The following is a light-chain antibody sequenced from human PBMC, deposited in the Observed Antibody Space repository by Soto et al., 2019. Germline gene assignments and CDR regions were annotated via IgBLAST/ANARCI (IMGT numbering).Light chain of an antibody. J-gene: IGKJ3*01. CDR3: QKDNSAPLFT. CDR2: GAS. V-gene: IGKV1-27*01. Sequence: DIPMTQSPSSLSASVGDRVTITCRASQGISNYLAWYQQKPGKVPKLLIYGASTLQSGVPSRFSGSGSGTDFTLTISSLQPEDVATYYCQKDNSAPLFTFGPGTKVYIK. CDR1: QGISNY.